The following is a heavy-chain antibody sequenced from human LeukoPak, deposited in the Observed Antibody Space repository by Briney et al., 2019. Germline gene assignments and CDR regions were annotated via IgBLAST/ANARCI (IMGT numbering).Heavy chain of an antibody. CDR2: ISYDGSNK. D-gene: IGHD6-13*01. J-gene: IGHJ4*02. V-gene: IGHV3-30*03. Sequence: GGSLRLSCAASGFTLSSYGMHWVRQAPGTGLEWVAVISYDGSNKYYADSVKGRFTISRDNSKNTLYLQMNSLRAEDTAVYYCASESGPYSSSWIDYWGQGTLVTVSS. CDR1: GFTLSSYG. CDR3: ASESGPYSSSWIDY.